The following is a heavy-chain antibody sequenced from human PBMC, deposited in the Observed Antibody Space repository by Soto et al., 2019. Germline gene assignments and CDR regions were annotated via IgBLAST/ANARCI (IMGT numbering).Heavy chain of an antibody. D-gene: IGHD2-15*01. V-gene: IGHV4-61*01. J-gene: IGHJ3*02. CDR2: IYYSGST. CDR3: ARVVVPQKDAFDI. CDR1: GGSGSSGSYY. Sequence: PSETMSLTCTVSGGSGSSGSYYWSWIRQPPGKGLEWIGYIYYSGSTNYNPSLKSRVTISVDTSKNQFSLKLSSVTAADTAVYYCARVVVPQKDAFDIWGQGTMVTVSS.